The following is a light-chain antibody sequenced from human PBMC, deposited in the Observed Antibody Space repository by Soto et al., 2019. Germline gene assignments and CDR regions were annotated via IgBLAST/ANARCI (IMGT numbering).Light chain of an antibody. J-gene: IGLJ2*01. Sequence: QSALTQPPSVSGSPGQSVTISCTGPSSDVGSYNRVSWYQQPPGTAPKLMIYEVSNRPSGVPDRFSGSKSGNTASLTISGLQAEDEADYYCSSYTSSSTFVVFGGGTKVTVL. CDR1: SSDVGSYNR. CDR2: EVS. CDR3: SSYTSSSTFVV. V-gene: IGLV2-18*02.